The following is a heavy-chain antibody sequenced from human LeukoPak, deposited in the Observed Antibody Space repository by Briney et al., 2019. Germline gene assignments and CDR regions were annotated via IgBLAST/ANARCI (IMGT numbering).Heavy chain of an antibody. Sequence: PGGSLRLSCVASGFTFSNYWIHWVRQAPGKGLVWVSRTNNDGSSTTYADFVKGRFTSSRGNAKNTLYLQMDSLRAEDTAVYYCTRSVFPYYFDCWGQGTLVTVSS. J-gene: IGHJ4*02. CDR2: TNNDGSST. D-gene: IGHD3-10*02. CDR1: GFTFSNYW. CDR3: TRSVFPYYFDC. V-gene: IGHV3-74*01.